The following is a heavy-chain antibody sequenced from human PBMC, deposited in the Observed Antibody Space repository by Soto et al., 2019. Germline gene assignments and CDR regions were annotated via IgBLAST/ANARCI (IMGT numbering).Heavy chain of an antibody. J-gene: IGHJ6*02. CDR2: INHSGST. CDR1: GGSFIGDY. CDR3: ARGYWNYYYYYYGMDV. V-gene: IGHV4-34*01. Sequence: ETLFLTCAVYGGSFIGDYWSWIRQPPGKGLEWIGEINHSGSTNYNPSLKSRVTISVDTSKNQFSLKLSSVTAADTAVYYCARGYWNYYYYYYGMDVWGQGTTVT. D-gene: IGHD1-7*01.